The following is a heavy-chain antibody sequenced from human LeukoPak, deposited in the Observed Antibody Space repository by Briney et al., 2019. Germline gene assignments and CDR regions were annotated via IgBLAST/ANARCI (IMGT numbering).Heavy chain of an antibody. CDR2: MYNSGST. Sequence: SETLSLTCTVSGGSISSYYWSWIRQPPGKGLEWIGYMYNSGSTNYNPSLKSRVTISVDTSKNQFSLKLSSVTAADTAVYYCARQERYCSSTNCENWFDPWGQGTLVTVSS. D-gene: IGHD2-2*01. J-gene: IGHJ5*02. CDR3: ARQERYCSSTNCENWFDP. V-gene: IGHV4-59*01. CDR1: GGSISSYY.